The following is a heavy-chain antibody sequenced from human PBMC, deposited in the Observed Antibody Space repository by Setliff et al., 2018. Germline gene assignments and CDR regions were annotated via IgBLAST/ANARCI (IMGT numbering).Heavy chain of an antibody. J-gene: IGHJ4*02. CDR3: ARSFSRREKFLLDY. V-gene: IGHV3-66*02. CDR1: GFTVSSNY. CDR2: IYSGGST. Sequence: GGSLRLSCAASGFTVSSNYMSWVRQAPGKGLEWVSFIYSGGSTYYADSVKGRFTISRDTSKNTLNLQMKSLRAEDTAVYYCARSFSRREKFLLDYWGQGALVTVSS.